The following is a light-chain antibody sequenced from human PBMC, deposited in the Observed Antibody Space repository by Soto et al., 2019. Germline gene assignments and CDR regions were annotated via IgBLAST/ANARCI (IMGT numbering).Light chain of an antibody. V-gene: IGLV1-47*02. J-gene: IGLJ3*02. CDR1: SSNIGSHD. CDR2: TNS. Sequence: QSVLTQPPSTSGTPGQTITISCSGSSSNIGSHDVYWYQQVPGTAPKLVIYTNSHRPSGVPDRYSGSKSGTSASLAISGLRSEAEADYFCAAWDDRLSGGVFGGGTKLTVL. CDR3: AAWDDRLSGGV.